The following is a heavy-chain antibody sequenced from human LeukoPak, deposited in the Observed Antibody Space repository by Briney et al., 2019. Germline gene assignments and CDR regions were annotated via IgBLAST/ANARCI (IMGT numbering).Heavy chain of an antibody. CDR3: ARRLGGYRTHFDY. CDR2: IYPGDSDT. CDR1: GYSFTTYW. V-gene: IGHV5-51*01. J-gene: IGHJ4*02. Sequence: GESLKISCKGSGYSFTTYWIGWVRQMPGKGLEWMVIIYPGDSDTRYSPSFQGQVTISADKSISTAYLQWSGLKASDTAMYYCARRLGGYRTHFDYWGQGTLVIVSS. D-gene: IGHD3-22*01.